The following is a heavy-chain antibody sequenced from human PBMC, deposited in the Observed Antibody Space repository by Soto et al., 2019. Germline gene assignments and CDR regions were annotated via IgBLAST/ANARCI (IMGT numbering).Heavy chain of an antibody. Sequence: GASVTVSCKASGYTFTGYYMHWVRQAPGQGLEWMGWINPNSGGTNYAQKFQGRVTMTRDTSISTAYMELSRLRSDDTAVYYCARALGYSDDPLHDALDIWGHGTMGSVS. J-gene: IGHJ3*02. D-gene: IGHD5-18*01. CDR2: INPNSGGT. V-gene: IGHV1-2*02. CDR3: ARALGYSDDPLHDALDI. CDR1: GYTFTGYY.